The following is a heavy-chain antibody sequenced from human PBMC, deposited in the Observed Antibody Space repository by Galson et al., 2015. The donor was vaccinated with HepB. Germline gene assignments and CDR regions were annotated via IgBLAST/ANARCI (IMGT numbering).Heavy chain of an antibody. J-gene: IGHJ6*02. CDR2: IYYTATT. Sequence: TLSLTCAVSGASITSSSSYYWSWLRQPPGRGLEWIGSIYYTATTYYDPSLKSRVTISLDTSKNQFSLRLNSVTAADTAVYYCARHVGESGSYGMDVWGQGTTVTVSS. CDR3: ARHVGESGSYGMDV. D-gene: IGHD3-10*01. V-gene: IGHV4-39*01. CDR1: GASITSSSSYY.